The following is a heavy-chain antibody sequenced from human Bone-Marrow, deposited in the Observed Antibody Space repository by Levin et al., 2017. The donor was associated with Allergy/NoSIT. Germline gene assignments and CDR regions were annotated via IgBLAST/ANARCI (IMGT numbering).Heavy chain of an antibody. V-gene: IGHV3-15*07. CDR3: SLQYFDY. CDR1: GFAFSDTW. Sequence: KSSETLSLTCAASGFAFSDTWMNWVRQAPGKGLEWVGRIKSTGDGGATDYAAPVKGRFTISRDDSKNTVYLQMDSLKSEDTAVYYCSLQYFDYWGQGTLVTVSS. CDR2: IKSTGDGGAT. J-gene: IGHJ4*02.